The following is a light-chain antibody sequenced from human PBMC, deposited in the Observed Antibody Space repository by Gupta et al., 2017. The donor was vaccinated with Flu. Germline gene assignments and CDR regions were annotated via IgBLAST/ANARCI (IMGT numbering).Light chain of an antibody. CDR2: EVN. V-gene: IGLV2-14*01. CDR3: SSYTSSKTWV. CDR1: NNDVGGYDY. Sequence: TNNDVGGYDYVSWYQQHPGKAPKLMSFEVNNRPSDVSYRFSGSKSGNTVSRIIAGLQAEDESDYYCSSYTSSKTWVFGGGTKVTVL. J-gene: IGLJ3*02.